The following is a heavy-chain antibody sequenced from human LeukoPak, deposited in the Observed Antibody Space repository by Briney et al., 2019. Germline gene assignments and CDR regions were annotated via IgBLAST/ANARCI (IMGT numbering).Heavy chain of an antibody. Sequence: SETLSLTCTVSGGSISRYYWSWIRQPAGKGLEWIGRIYSSGDTNYNPSLKSRVTMSVDTSKNQFSLKLSSVTAADTAVYYCARGGIVVGSRHAFDIWGQGTMVTVSS. CDR1: GGSISRYY. CDR2: IYSSGDT. D-gene: IGHD2-2*01. J-gene: IGHJ3*02. V-gene: IGHV4-4*07. CDR3: ARGGIVVGSRHAFDI.